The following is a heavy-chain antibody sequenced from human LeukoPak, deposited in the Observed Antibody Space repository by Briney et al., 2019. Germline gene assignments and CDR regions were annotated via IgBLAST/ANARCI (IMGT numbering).Heavy chain of an antibody. Sequence: GGSLRLSCAASGFTFSSYSMNWVRQAPGKGLEWVSSISSSSSYIYYADSVKGRFTISRDNAKNSLYLQMNSLRAEDTAVYYCARGAMIVVVRGLGAFDIWGQGTMVTVSS. J-gene: IGHJ3*02. V-gene: IGHV3-21*01. D-gene: IGHD3-22*01. CDR1: GFTFSSYS. CDR3: ARGAMIVVVRGLGAFDI. CDR2: ISSSSSYI.